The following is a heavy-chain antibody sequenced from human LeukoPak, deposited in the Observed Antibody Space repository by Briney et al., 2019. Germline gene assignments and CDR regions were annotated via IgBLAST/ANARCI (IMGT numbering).Heavy chain of an antibody. Sequence: GGSLRLSCAASGFTFSTYGMHWVRQAPGKGLEWVSAISGSGGSTYYADSVKGRFTISRDNSKNTLYLQMNSLRAEDTAVYYCANKVANWFDPWGQGTLVTVSS. CDR3: ANKVANWFDP. J-gene: IGHJ5*02. CDR1: GFTFSTYG. D-gene: IGHD5-12*01. CDR2: ISGSGGST. V-gene: IGHV3-23*01.